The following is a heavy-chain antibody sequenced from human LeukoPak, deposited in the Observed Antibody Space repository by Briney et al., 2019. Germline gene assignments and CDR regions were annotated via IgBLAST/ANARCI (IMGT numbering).Heavy chain of an antibody. CDR3: ARGGGQLRYYYYYMDV. CDR2: IYYSGST. D-gene: IGHD6-6*01. CDR1: GGSISSHY. V-gene: IGHV4-59*11. J-gene: IGHJ6*03. Sequence: PSETLSLTCTVSGGSISSHYWSWIRQPPGKGLEWIGYIYYSGSTNYNPSLKSRVTISVDTSKNQFSLKLSSVTAADTAMYYCARGGGQLRYYYYYMDVWGKGTTVTVSS.